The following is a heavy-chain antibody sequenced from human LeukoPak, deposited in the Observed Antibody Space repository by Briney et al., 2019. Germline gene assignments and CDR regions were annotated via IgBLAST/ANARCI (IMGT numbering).Heavy chain of an antibody. V-gene: IGHV4-34*01. CDR2: INHSGST. CDR3: AREVGYDYVWGSYRQIRYFDY. Sequence: SETLSLTCAVYGGSFSGYYWSWIRQPPGKGLEWIGEINHSGSTSYNPSLKSRVTISVDTSKNQFSLKLSSVTAADTAVYYCAREVGYDYVWGSYRQIRYFDYWGQGTLVTVSS. D-gene: IGHD3-16*02. J-gene: IGHJ4*02. CDR1: GGSFSGYY.